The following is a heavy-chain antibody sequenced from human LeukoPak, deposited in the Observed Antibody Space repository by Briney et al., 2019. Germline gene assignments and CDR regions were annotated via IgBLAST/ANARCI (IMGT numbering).Heavy chain of an antibody. CDR2: MNPNSGNT. Sequence: ASVKVSCKASGYTFTSYDINWVRQATGQGLEWMGWMNPNSGNTGYAQKFQGRVTMTTDTSTSTAYMELRSLRSDDTAVYYCARLVGATTIDYYYGMDVWGQGTTVTVSS. CDR3: ARLVGATTIDYYYGMDV. J-gene: IGHJ6*02. CDR1: GYTFTSYD. D-gene: IGHD1-26*01. V-gene: IGHV1-8*01.